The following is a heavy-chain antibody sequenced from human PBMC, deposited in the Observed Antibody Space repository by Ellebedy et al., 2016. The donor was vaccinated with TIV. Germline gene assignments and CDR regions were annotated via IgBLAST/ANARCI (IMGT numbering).Heavy chain of an antibody. CDR2: INWNGGST. CDR3: AISGSYYGRFDY. J-gene: IGHJ4*02. D-gene: IGHD1-26*01. Sequence: GGSLRLXCAASGFTFDDYGMSWVRQAPGKGLEWVSDINWNGGSTGYADSVKGRFTISRDNAKNSLYLQMNSLRVEDTALYYCAISGSYYGRFDYWGQGTLVTVSS. V-gene: IGHV3-20*04. CDR1: GFTFDDYG.